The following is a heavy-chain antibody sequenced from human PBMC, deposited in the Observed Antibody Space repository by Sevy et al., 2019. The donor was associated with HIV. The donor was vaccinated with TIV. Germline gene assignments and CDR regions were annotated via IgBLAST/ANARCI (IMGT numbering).Heavy chain of an antibody. CDR3: GREMISMVPGVPDAFDI. J-gene: IGHJ3*02. Sequence: GGSLRLSCAASGFTFSTYWMHWVRQVPGKGLVWVSRINSDGSNTNYADSVKGRFTTSRDNAKNTVYLQMNSLRADDTALYFCGREMISMVPGVPDAFDIWGHGTMVTAS. D-gene: IGHD3-10*01. V-gene: IGHV3-74*01. CDR2: INSDGSNT. CDR1: GFTFSTYW.